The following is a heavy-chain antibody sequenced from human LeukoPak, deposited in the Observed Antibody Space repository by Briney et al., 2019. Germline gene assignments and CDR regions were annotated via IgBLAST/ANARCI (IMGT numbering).Heavy chain of an antibody. Sequence: PGGSLRLSCAASGFTFTTYWMSWVRQLPGKGLEWVANINQDGTEKYYVDSVKGRFTISRDNAKNSLDLQMNSLRAEDTAVYYCARGPSGYHNTGGQGTLVTVSS. CDR2: INQDGTEK. CDR1: GFTFTTYW. D-gene: IGHD5-12*01. J-gene: IGHJ4*02. V-gene: IGHV3-7*01. CDR3: ARGPSGYHNT.